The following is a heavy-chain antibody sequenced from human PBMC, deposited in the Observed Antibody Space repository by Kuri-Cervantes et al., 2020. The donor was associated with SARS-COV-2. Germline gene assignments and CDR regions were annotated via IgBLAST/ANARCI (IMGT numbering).Heavy chain of an antibody. CDR3: ARNRRTGGYSFGFDL. J-gene: IGHJ4*02. D-gene: IGHD5-18*01. Sequence: ASVKVSCKSSGYTFSDYYMHWVRQAPGQGPEWMGWINPIGGTNSAQKFQGRVTMTRDTPTSTVHMELSRLRFDDTAVFYCARNRRTGGYSFGFDLWGQGTLVTVSS. CDR1: GYTFSDYY. CDR2: INPIGGT. V-gene: IGHV1-2*02.